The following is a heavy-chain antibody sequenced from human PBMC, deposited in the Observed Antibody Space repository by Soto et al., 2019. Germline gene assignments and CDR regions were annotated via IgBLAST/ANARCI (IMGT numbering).Heavy chain of an antibody. Sequence: SETLSLTCTVSGGSVSSGSYYWNWIRQPPGKGLEWIGNIHDSGNTNYNPSLKSRVTVSVDKSKNQFSLKLSSVTAADTAVYYCARDTSDYLNYYYYYYLDVWGKGTTVTVSS. D-gene: IGHD1-26*01. CDR2: IHDSGNT. V-gene: IGHV4-61*01. J-gene: IGHJ6*03. CDR3: ARDTSDYLNYYYYYYLDV. CDR1: GGSVSSGSYY.